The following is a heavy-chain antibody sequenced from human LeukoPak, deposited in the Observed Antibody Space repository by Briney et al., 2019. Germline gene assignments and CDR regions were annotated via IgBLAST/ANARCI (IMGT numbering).Heavy chain of an antibody. CDR1: GFTFSSYS. Sequence: GGSLRLSCAASGFTFSSYSMNWVRQAPGQGLEWVSGISGSGDNTHYADSAKRRFTISRDNSKNTLFLQMNSLRAEDTAIYYCAKDSYGSGRPLHAFDIWGQGTMVTV. CDR2: ISGSGDNT. CDR3: AKDSYGSGRPLHAFDI. D-gene: IGHD3-10*01. V-gene: IGHV3-23*01. J-gene: IGHJ3*02.